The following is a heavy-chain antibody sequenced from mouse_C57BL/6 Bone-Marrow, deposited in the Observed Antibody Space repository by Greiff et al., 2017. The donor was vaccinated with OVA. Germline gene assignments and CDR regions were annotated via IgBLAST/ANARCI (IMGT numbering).Heavy chain of an antibody. CDR2: INPGSGGT. Sequence: VQLQQSGAELVRPGTSVKVSCKASGYAFTNYLIEWVKQRPGQGLEWIGVINPGSGGTNYNEKFKGKATLTADKSSSTAYMQLSSLTSEDSAVYFCALYNDYDYWGQGTTLTVSS. V-gene: IGHV1-54*01. D-gene: IGHD2-4*01. CDR3: ALYNDYDY. J-gene: IGHJ2*01. CDR1: GYAFTNYL.